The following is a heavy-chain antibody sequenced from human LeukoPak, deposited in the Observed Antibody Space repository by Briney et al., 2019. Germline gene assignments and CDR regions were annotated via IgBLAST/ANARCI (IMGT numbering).Heavy chain of an antibody. V-gene: IGHV4-59*08. CDR2: IYHSGST. Sequence: SETLSLTCTVSGGSISSYYWSWIRQPPGKGLEWIGYIYHSGSTNYNPSLKSRVTISVDTSKNQFSLKLSSVTAADTAVYYCARTVAGWFDPWGQGTLVTVSS. CDR1: GGSISSYY. D-gene: IGHD6-19*01. J-gene: IGHJ5*02. CDR3: ARTVAGWFDP.